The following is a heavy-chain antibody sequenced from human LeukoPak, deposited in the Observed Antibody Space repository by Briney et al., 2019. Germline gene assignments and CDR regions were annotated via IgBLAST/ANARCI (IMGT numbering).Heavy chain of an antibody. Sequence: AGSLSLSCAASGFSFSNYWMRWVRQVPGKGLVWVSRINSDGSSTTYADSVKGQFTISRDNAKKTLYLQMNSLRDEDTAVYYRTRDVSQSSSWYGEFDYWGQGTHVTVSS. D-gene: IGHD6-13*01. J-gene: IGHJ4*02. CDR2: INSDGSST. V-gene: IGHV3-74*03. CDR1: GFSFSNYW. CDR3: TRDVSQSSSWYGEFDY.